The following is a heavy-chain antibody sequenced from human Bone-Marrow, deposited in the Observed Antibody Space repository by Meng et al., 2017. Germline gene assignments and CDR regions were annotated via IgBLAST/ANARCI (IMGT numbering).Heavy chain of an antibody. CDR3: ARDRSGYSLFDY. J-gene: IGHJ4*02. CDR2: IYYSGST. D-gene: IGHD5-18*01. Sequence: QVQLQESGPGLVKPSQTLSLTCTVSGGSISSGGYYWSWIRQHPGKGLEWIGYIYYSGSTYYNPSLKSRVTISVDTSMNQFSLKMTSVTAADTAVYYCARDRSGYSLFDYWGQGTLVTVSS. V-gene: IGHV4-31*03. CDR1: GGSISSGGYY.